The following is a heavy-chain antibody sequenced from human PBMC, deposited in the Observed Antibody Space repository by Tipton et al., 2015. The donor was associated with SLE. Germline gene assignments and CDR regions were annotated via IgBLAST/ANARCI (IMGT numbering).Heavy chain of an antibody. CDR1: GYSISSGYY. CDR3: AGAILVGAPTDNWFDP. Sequence: TLSLTCTVSGYSISSGYYWGWIRQPPGKGLEWIGSIYHSGSTYYNPSLKSRVTISVDTSKNQFSLKLSSVTAADTAVYYCAGAILVGAPTDNWFDPWGQGTLVTVSS. D-gene: IGHD1-26*01. V-gene: IGHV4-38-2*02. J-gene: IGHJ5*02. CDR2: IYHSGST.